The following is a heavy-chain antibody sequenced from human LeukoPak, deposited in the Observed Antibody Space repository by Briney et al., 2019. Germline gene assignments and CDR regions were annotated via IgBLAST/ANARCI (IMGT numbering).Heavy chain of an antibody. CDR3: AKDADDFWSGYPSFSVDY. CDR1: GYTFTSYA. J-gene: IGHJ4*02. Sequence: ASVKVSCKASGYTFTSYAMHWVRQAPGQRLEWMGWINAGNGNTKYSQKFQGRVTITRDTSASTAYMELSSLRSEDTAVYYCAKDADDFWSGYPSFSVDYWGQGTLVTVSS. D-gene: IGHD3-3*01. V-gene: IGHV1-3*01. CDR2: INAGNGNT.